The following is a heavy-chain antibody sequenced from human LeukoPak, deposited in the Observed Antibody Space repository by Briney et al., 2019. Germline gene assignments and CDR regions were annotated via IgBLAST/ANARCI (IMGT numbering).Heavy chain of an antibody. D-gene: IGHD2-2*01. Sequence: ASVKVSCKASGYTFTNFDINWVRQAPGQGLEWMGWMNPVTGDAGSTQKFQGRVTLTRDTSISTAYIELSSLTSDDTAFYYCARAPMGTAAFYWGQGTLVTVSS. CDR2: MNPVTGDA. J-gene: IGHJ4*02. CDR1: GYTFTNFD. V-gene: IGHV1-8*01. CDR3: ARAPMGTAAFY.